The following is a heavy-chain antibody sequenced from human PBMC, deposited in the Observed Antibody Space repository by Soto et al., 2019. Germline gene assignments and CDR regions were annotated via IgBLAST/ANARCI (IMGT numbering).Heavy chain of an antibody. V-gene: IGHV3-23*01. CDR1: GFTFSSYW. D-gene: IGHD6-19*01. J-gene: IGHJ4*02. Sequence: PGGSLRLSCAASGFTFSSYWMSWVRQAPGKGLEWVSVISGSGDSTYYADSVRGRFTISRDNSKNTLYLQMNSLRAEDTAVYYCSRRSSGWYFDYWGQGTLVTVSS. CDR2: ISGSGDST. CDR3: SRRSSGWYFDY.